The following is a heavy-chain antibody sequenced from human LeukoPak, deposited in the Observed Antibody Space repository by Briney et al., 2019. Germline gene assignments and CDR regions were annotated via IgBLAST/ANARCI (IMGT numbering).Heavy chain of an antibody. V-gene: IGHV1-18*01. CDR3: ARATYSGYDNDAFDI. CDR1: GYTFTSYG. Sequence: GASVKVSCKASGYTFTSYGISWVRQAPGQGLEWMGWISAYNGNTNYAQKLQGRVTMTTDTSTSTAYMELSSLRSEDTAVYYCARATYSGYDNDAFDIWGQGTMVTVSS. CDR2: ISAYNGNT. J-gene: IGHJ3*02. D-gene: IGHD5-12*01.